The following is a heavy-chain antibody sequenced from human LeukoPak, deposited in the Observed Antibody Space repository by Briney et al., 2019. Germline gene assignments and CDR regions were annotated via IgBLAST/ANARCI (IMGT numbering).Heavy chain of an antibody. CDR3: ARTTPETYYYGSGSYPADYYYYMDV. D-gene: IGHD3-10*01. Sequence: SETLSLTCTVSGGSISSYYWSWIRQPPGKGLEWIGYIYTSGSTNYNPSLKSRVTISVDTSKNQFSLKLSSVTAADTAVYYCARTTPETYYYGSGSYPADYYYYMDVWGKGTTVTVSS. CDR1: GGSISSYY. CDR2: IYTSGST. J-gene: IGHJ6*03. V-gene: IGHV4-4*09.